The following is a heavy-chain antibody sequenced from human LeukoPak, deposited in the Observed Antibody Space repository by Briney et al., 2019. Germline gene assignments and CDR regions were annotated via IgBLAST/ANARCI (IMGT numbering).Heavy chain of an antibody. J-gene: IGHJ4*02. Sequence: GASVKVSCKASGYTFTSYDINWVRQATGQGLEWMGWMNPNSGNTGYAQKFQGRVTMTRNTSLNTAYLELSSLRSEDTAVYYCASATGIDVYTSGYDIWGQGTLVTVSS. V-gene: IGHV1-8*01. CDR3: ASATGIDVYTSGYDI. CDR2: MNPNSGNT. D-gene: IGHD5-18*01. CDR1: GYTFTSYD.